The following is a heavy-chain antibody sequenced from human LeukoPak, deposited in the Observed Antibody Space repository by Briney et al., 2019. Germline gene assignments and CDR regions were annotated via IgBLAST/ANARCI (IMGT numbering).Heavy chain of an antibody. CDR2: INTDGTTT. CDR1: GFTFSNSW. D-gene: IGHD1-7*01. V-gene: IGHV3-74*03. CDR3: VRSLGTDDF. Sequence: GGSLRLSCVASGFTFSNSWIHWVRQAPGKGLVWVSRINTDGTTTTYADSVKGRFTISRDNAKNTGYLQMSSLRADDMALYYCVRSLGTDDFWGQGTLVTVSS. J-gene: IGHJ4*02.